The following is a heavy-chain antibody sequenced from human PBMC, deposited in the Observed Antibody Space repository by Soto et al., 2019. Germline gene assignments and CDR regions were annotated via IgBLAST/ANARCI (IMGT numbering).Heavy chain of an antibody. V-gene: IGHV5-10-1*01. CDR1: GYSFTSYW. CDR3: ATHRSRLRYFGWSVRENYGMDV. CDR2: IDPSDSYT. J-gene: IGHJ6*02. D-gene: IGHD3-9*01. Sequence: PGESLKISCKGSGYSFTSYWISWVRQMPGKGLEWMGRIDPSDSYTNYSPSFQGHVTISADKSISTAYLQWSSLKASDTAMYYCATHRSRLRYFGWSVRENYGMDVWGQGTTVTVSS.